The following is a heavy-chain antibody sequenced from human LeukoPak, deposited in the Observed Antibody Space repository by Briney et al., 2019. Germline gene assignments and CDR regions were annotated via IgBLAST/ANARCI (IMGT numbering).Heavy chain of an antibody. Sequence: SETLSLTCAVYGGSFSGYYWSWIRQPPGKGLEWIGYIYHSGSTYYNPSLKSRVTISVDRSKNQFSLKLSSVTAADTAVYYCARDRIVGAITGIDYWGQGTLVTVSS. J-gene: IGHJ4*02. CDR3: ARDRIVGAITGIDY. CDR1: GGSFSGYY. V-gene: IGHV4-34*01. D-gene: IGHD1-26*01. CDR2: IYHSGST.